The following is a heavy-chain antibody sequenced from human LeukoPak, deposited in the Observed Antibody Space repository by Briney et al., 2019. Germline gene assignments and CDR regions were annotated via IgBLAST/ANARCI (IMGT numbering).Heavy chain of an antibody. Sequence: GGSLRLSCAVSGFTFSSYWMSWVRQAPGKGLEWVAIIKQDESEKYYVDSVKGRFTISRDNAKNSLFLQMNSLRAEDTAVYYCARYSRYYFDYWGQGTLVTVSS. CDR3: ARYSRYYFDY. J-gene: IGHJ4*02. CDR2: IKQDESEK. CDR1: GFTFSSYW. D-gene: IGHD5-18*01. V-gene: IGHV3-7*01.